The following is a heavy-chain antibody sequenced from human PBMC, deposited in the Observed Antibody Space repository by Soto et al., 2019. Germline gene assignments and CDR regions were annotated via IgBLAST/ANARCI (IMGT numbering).Heavy chain of an antibody. D-gene: IGHD3-10*01. CDR2: IIPILGIA. J-gene: IGHJ4*02. CDR1: GGTFSSYT. V-gene: IGHV1-69*04. CDR3: AREGFGELLGY. Sequence: ASVKVSCKAPGGTFSSYTISWVRQAPGQGLEWMGRIIPILGIANYAQKFQGRVTITADKSTSTAYMELSSLRSEDTAVYYCAREGFGELLGYWGQGTLVTVSS.